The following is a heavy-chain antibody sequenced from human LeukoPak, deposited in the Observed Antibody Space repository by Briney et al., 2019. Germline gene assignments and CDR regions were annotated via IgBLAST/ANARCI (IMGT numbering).Heavy chain of an antibody. Sequence: GGSLRLSCAASGFTFSSYAISWVRQAPGKGLEWVSAISGSGGSTYYADSVKGRFTTSRDNSKNTLYLQMNSLRAEDTAVYYCAKDRRYSSGYFDYWGQGNLVTVSS. V-gene: IGHV3-23*01. J-gene: IGHJ4*02. D-gene: IGHD6-19*01. CDR3: AKDRRYSSGYFDY. CDR2: ISGSGGST. CDR1: GFTFSSYA.